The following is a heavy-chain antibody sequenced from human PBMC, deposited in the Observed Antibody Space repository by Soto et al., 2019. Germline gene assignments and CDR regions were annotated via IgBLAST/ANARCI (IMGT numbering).Heavy chain of an antibody. Sequence: QVQLVQSGAEVKKPGSSVKVSCKASGGTFSSYAISWVRQAPGQGLEWMGGIIPIFGTANYAQKFQGRVTITADESTSTAYMELSSLRSEDTAVYYCARGGGPHYGSGSYYDYNWFDPWGQGTLVTVSS. V-gene: IGHV1-69*01. CDR1: GGTFSSYA. D-gene: IGHD3-10*01. J-gene: IGHJ5*02. CDR3: ARGGGPHYGSGSYYDYNWFDP. CDR2: IIPIFGTA.